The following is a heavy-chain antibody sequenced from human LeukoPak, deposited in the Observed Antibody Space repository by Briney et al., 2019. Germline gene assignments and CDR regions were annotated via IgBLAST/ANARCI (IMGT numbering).Heavy chain of an antibody. CDR3: AAVQVGANYYFDY. CDR2: IVVGSGNT. J-gene: IGHJ4*02. D-gene: IGHD1-26*01. CDR1: GLTFSSSA. V-gene: IGHV1-58*02. Sequence: SVKVSCKASGLTFSSSAMQWVRQARGQRLEWIGWIVVGSGNTNYAQKFQERVTITRDMSTSTAYMELSSLRSEDTAVYYCAAVQVGANYYFDYWGQGTLVTVSS.